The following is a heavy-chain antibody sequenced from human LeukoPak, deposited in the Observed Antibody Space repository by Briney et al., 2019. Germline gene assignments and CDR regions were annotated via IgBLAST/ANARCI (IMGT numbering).Heavy chain of an antibody. D-gene: IGHD3-9*01. CDR1: GFTFSSYA. CDR2: ISYDGSNK. CDR3: ASTYYDILTGYLGNFDY. V-gene: IGHV3-30-3*01. Sequence: PGGSLRLSCAASGFTFSSYAMHWVRQAPGKGLEWVAIISYDGSNKYYADSVKGRFTISRDNSKNTLYLQMNSLRAEDTAVYYCASTYYDILTGYLGNFDYWGQGTLVTASS. J-gene: IGHJ4*02.